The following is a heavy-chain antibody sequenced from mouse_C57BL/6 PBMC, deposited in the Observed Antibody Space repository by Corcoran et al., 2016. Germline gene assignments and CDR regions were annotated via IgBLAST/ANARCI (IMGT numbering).Heavy chain of an antibody. J-gene: IGHJ3*01. Sequence: QNQLVQSGPELMKPGETVKISCKASGYTFTTYGMSWVKQAPGKGLKWMGWINTYSGVPTYADDFKGRFAFSLETSASTAYLQINNLKNEDTATYFCARRDWAYWGQGTLVTVSA. CDR2: INTYSGVP. D-gene: IGHD2-13*01. V-gene: IGHV9-3*01. CDR1: GYTFTTYG. CDR3: ARRDWAY.